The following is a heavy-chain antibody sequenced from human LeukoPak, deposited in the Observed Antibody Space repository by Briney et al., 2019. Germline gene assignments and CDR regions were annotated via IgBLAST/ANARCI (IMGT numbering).Heavy chain of an antibody. CDR1: GDSVTSGSYY. J-gene: IGHJ4*02. Sequence: SETLSLTCTVSGDSVTSGSYYWSWIRQPAGKGLEWIGRIFTGGSTNYNPSLKSRVTMSVDTSKNHFSLNLSSVTAADTAVYYCARGYCSNGVCYYPFYFDFWGQGTLVTVSS. V-gene: IGHV4-61*02. CDR3: ARGYCSNGVCYYPFYFDF. D-gene: IGHD2-8*01. CDR2: IFTGGST.